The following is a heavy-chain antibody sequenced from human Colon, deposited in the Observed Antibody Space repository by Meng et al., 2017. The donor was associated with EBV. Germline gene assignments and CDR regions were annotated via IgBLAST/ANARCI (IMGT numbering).Heavy chain of an antibody. Sequence: QVELQQWCAGLLKPSEPLSLTCTVYGGSFSDFYWTWIRQPSGKGLEWIGEINHVGSTTYNPSLKSRVTISVDTSKTQFSLKLSSVTAADAAVYYCASSDCSGGTCYLDCWGQGTLVTVSS. D-gene: IGHD2-15*01. CDR2: INHVGST. CDR3: ASSDCSGGTCYLDC. J-gene: IGHJ4*02. CDR1: GGSFSDFY. V-gene: IGHV4-34*01.